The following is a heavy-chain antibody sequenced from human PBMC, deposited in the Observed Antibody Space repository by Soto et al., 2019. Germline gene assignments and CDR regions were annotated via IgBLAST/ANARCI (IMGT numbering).Heavy chain of an antibody. V-gene: IGHV5-51*01. CDR2: IYPGDSDT. CDR1: GYSFTSYW. Sequence: GESLKISCKGSGYSFTSYWIGWVRQMPGKGLEWMGIIYPGDSDTRYSPSFQGQVTISADKSISTAYMQWSSLKASDTAMYYCARLEAVPALYYYYMDVWGKGTTVTVSS. J-gene: IGHJ6*03. CDR3: ARLEAVPALYYYYMDV. D-gene: IGHD2-2*01.